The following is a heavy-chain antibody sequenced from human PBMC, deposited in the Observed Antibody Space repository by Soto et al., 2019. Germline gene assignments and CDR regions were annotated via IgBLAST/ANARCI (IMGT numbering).Heavy chain of an antibody. Sequence: SETLSLTCTVSGGSISSSSYYWGWIRQPPGKGLEWIGSIYYSGSTYYNPSLKSRVTISVDTSKNQFSLKLSSVTAADTAVYYCARQPPANWFDPWGQGTLVTVSS. CDR2: IYYSGST. V-gene: IGHV4-39*01. J-gene: IGHJ5*02. CDR1: GGSISSSSYY. CDR3: ARQPPANWFDP.